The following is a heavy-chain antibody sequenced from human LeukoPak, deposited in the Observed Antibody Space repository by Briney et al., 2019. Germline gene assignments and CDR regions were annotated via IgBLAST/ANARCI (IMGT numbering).Heavy chain of an antibody. V-gene: IGHV1-8*01. D-gene: IGHD1-26*01. J-gene: IGHJ4*02. CDR1: GYTFTIYD. Sequence: ASVKVSCKASGYTFTIYDINWVRQATGQGLEWMGCMNPNSGNTGYAQKFQGRVTMTRNTSISTAYMELSSLRSEDTAVYYCARGRLLLRLSGSYPFDYWGQGTLVTVSS. CDR2: MNPNSGNT. CDR3: ARGRLLLRLSGSYPFDY.